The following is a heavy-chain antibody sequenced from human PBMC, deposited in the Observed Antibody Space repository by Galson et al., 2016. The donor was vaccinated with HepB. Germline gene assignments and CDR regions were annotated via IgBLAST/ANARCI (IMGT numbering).Heavy chain of an antibody. V-gene: IGHV3-9*01. CDR2: ISGNSGTI. Sequence: SMRLSCAASGFTFDDHAMHWVRQPPGKGLEWVSGISGNSGTIGYADSVKGRFTIFRDNAKNSLYLQMNSLRPEDTALYYCAKDGSEWELVFDAWGQGTLVTVSS. CDR1: GFTFDDHA. D-gene: IGHD1-26*01. J-gene: IGHJ4*02. CDR3: AKDGSEWELVFDA.